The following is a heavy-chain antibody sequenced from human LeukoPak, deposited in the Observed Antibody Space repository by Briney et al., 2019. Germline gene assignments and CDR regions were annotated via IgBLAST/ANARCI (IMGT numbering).Heavy chain of an antibody. Sequence: ASVKVSCKASGYTFTSYDIKWVRQATGQGLEWMGWMNPNSGNTGYAQKFQGRVTMTRNTSISTAYMELSSLRSEDTAVYYCARGIAAAGTQDAWFDPWGQGTLVTVSS. V-gene: IGHV1-8*01. D-gene: IGHD6-13*01. CDR1: GYTFTSYD. CDR2: MNPNSGNT. CDR3: ARGIAAAGTQDAWFDP. J-gene: IGHJ5*02.